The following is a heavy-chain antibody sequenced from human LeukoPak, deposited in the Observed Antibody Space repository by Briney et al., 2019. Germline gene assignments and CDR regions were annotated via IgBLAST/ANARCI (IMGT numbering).Heavy chain of an antibody. Sequence: SXXXXCXASGFTFSSYAMXXVRQAPGKGXXRGAVISYDESNKYYADSVKGRFTISRDNSKNTLYLQMNSLRAEDTAVYYCARETAMYYYYGMDVWGQGTTVTVSS. CDR2: ISYDESNK. D-gene: IGHD2-2*01. J-gene: IGHJ6*02. CDR3: ARETAMYYYYGMDV. CDR1: GFTFSSYA. V-gene: IGHV3-30-3*01.